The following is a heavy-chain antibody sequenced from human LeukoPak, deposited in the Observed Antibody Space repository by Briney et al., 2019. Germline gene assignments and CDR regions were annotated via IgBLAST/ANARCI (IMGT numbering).Heavy chain of an antibody. CDR2: IRSDSSTI. J-gene: IGHJ4*02. D-gene: IGHD6-13*01. CDR3: XXDTSWGAGFCDY. V-gene: IGHV3-48*02. CDR1: GFTFSDYS. Sequence: GGSLRLSCAASGFTFSDYSMNWVRQARGKGLEWVSFIRSDSSTIYYADSVKGRFTISRDNAKNSLYLQVNSLRDEDTAVYYXXXDTSWGAGFCDYWGQGTLVTVSS.